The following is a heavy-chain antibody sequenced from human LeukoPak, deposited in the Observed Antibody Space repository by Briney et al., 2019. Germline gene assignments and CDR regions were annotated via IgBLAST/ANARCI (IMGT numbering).Heavy chain of an antibody. V-gene: IGHV4-31*03. D-gene: IGHD2-15*01. Sequence: PSETLSLTCTVSGGSISSGSYYWTRIRQHPGRGLEWIGYIFYSGSAYYNPSLKSRVTISVDTSKNQFSLKLSSVTAADTAVYYCARGLATAQGEAALALWGQGTLVTVSS. J-gene: IGHJ4*02. CDR1: GGSISSGSYY. CDR3: ARGLATAQGEAALAL. CDR2: IFYSGSA.